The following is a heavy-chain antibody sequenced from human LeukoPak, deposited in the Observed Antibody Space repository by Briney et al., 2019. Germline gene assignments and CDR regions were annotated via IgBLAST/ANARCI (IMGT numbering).Heavy chain of an antibody. CDR3: ARDQAAEQLAPYYAVDI. V-gene: IGHV1-18*01. D-gene: IGHD6-6*01. Sequence: GASVKVSCKASGYTFTNYGFSWVRQAPGQGPEWMGWISAHNRNTKYAQKLQGRVTMTTDTSTSTAYMELRSLRSDDTAVYYCARDQAAEQLAPYYAVDIWGQGTMVTVSS. CDR2: ISAHNRNT. CDR1: GYTFTNYG. J-gene: IGHJ3*02.